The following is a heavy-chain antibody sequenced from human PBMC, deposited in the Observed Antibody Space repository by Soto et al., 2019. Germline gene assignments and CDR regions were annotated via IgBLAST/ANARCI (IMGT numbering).Heavy chain of an antibody. Sequence: KTSETLSLTCTVSGYSISCGYHWAWIRQPPGQGLEWLGSVHYSGNTYYNPSLKSRLTLSVDKSQNQYSLNLSSVTAVDTTVYYCARQGRVVAGGRWYDPWGQGTLVTVSS. CDR3: ARQGRVVAGGRWYDP. J-gene: IGHJ5*02. D-gene: IGHD2-15*01. CDR1: GYSISCGYH. CDR2: VHYSGNT. V-gene: IGHV4-38-2*02.